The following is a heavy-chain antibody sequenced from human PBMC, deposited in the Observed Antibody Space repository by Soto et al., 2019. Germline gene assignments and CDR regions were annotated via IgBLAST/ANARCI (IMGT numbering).Heavy chain of an antibody. CDR3: ARAPYDFWSGYPTGWFDP. CDR2: IYYSVST. Sequence: SETLSLTCTVSGGSISSGGYYCSWIRQHPGKGLEWIGYIYYSVSTYYNPSLKSRVTISVDTSKNQFSLKLSSVTAADTAVYYCARAPYDFWSGYPTGWFDPWGQGTLVTVSS. D-gene: IGHD3-3*01. J-gene: IGHJ5*02. CDR1: GGSISSGGYY. V-gene: IGHV4-31*03.